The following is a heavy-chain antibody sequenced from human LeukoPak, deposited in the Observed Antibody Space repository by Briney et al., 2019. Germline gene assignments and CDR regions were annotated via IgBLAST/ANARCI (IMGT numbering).Heavy chain of an antibody. CDR1: GFIVSSNY. Sequence: GGSLRLSCEASGFIVSSNYMSWVRQAPGKGLEWVSVIYSGGATHYADSVKGRFTISRDNSKNTLFLQMNSLRAEDTAVYYCALGRDCSSSSCASDPFDYWGQGTLVTVSS. V-gene: IGHV3-53*01. CDR3: ALGRDCSSSSCASDPFDY. D-gene: IGHD2-2*01. CDR2: IYSGGAT. J-gene: IGHJ4*02.